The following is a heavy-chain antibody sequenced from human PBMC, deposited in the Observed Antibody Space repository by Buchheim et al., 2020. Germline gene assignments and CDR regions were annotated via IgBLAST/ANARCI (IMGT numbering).Heavy chain of an antibody. J-gene: IGHJ4*02. CDR2: ISESGAST. CDR3: ARKDDTVTNNFDY. CDR1: GVTFSNYD. Sequence: EVQLLESGGGLVQPGGSLRLSCAASGVTFSNYDMGWVRQAPGKGLEWVSTISESGASTFYAESVKGRFTISRANPRTTLYLQMSSLRAEDTAVYYCARKDDTVTNNFDYWGQGTL. V-gene: IGHV3-23*01. D-gene: IGHD4-17*01.